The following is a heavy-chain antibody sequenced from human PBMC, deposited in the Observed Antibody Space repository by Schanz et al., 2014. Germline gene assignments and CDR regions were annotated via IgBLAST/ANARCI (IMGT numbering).Heavy chain of an antibody. CDR2: IGSSSTTM. V-gene: IGHV3-11*04. J-gene: IGHJ6*02. D-gene: IGHD3-9*01. Sequence: QVQLVESGGGLVKPGGSLRLSCVVSGFIFSDHYMSWIRQAPGKGLEWISYIGSSSTTMYYADSVKGRFTISRDNAKNSLYLQMNSLRDEDTAVYYCARDHPHRGVTGYYNDVWGQGTSVTVSS. CDR3: ARDHPHRGVTGYYNDV. CDR1: GFIFSDHY.